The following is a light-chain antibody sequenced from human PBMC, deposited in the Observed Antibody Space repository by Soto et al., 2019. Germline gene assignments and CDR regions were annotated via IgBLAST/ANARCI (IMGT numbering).Light chain of an antibody. Sequence: ALTQPPSVSWSPGQRVTISCTGSSSNIGAGYDVHWYQQRPGTAPKLLIYHNNNRPSGVPDRFSGSQSGTSASLAITGLQAEDEADYYCQSYDSTYVFGTGTKVTVL. CDR2: HNN. CDR3: QSYDSTYV. CDR1: SSNIGAGYD. V-gene: IGLV1-40*01. J-gene: IGLJ1*01.